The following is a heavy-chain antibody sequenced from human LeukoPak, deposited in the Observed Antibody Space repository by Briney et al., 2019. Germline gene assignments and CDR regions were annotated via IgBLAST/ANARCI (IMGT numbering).Heavy chain of an antibody. CDR2: INAGNGNT. D-gene: IGHD3-10*01. V-gene: IGHV1-3*01. Sequence: ASVKVSCKASGYTFTSYAMHWERQAPGQRLEWMGWINAGNGNTKYSQKFQGRVTITRDTSASTAYMELSSLRSEDTAVYYCARGRGSGSYYYYYYYGMDVWGQGTTVTVSS. J-gene: IGHJ6*02. CDR1: GYTFTSYA. CDR3: ARGRGSGSYYYYYYYGMDV.